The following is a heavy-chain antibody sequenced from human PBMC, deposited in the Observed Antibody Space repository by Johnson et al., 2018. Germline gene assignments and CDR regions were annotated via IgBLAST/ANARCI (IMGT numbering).Heavy chain of an antibody. CDR2: INRDGCRT. J-gene: IGHJ3*02. CDR1: GFSFSRYW. V-gene: IGHV3-74*02. CDR3: ARIGYDYVWGSYRQFGLGAFDM. D-gene: IGHD3-16*02. Sequence: VQLVQSGGGLVQPGGSXRLSCADSGFSFSRYWMHWVRQAPGKGLVWVVRINRDGCRTSYADSVTGRFTISIDNAKKTLFLHMKSPRDQETALYYCARIGYDYVWGSYRQFGLGAFDMWGPGTLVTVSS.